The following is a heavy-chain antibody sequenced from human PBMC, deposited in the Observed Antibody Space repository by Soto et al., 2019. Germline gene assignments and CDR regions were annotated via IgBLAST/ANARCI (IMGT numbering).Heavy chain of an antibody. Sequence: GGSLRLSCAASGFTVSSNYMSWVLQAPWKGLEWVSVIYSGGSTYYADSVKGRFTISRDNSKNTLYLQMNSLRAEDTAVYYCARYEYSSGWYRNDAFDIWGQGTMVTVSS. CDR2: IYSGGST. D-gene: IGHD6-19*01. J-gene: IGHJ3*02. V-gene: IGHV3-53*01. CDR1: GFTVSSNY. CDR3: ARYEYSSGWYRNDAFDI.